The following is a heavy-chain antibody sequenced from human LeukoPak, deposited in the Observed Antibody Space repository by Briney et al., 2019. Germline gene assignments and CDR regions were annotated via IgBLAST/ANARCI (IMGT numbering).Heavy chain of an antibody. CDR3: AKLRGYYGSGQQITLDY. Sequence: SGGSLRLSCAASGFTFSSYAMHWVRQAPGKGLEYVSAINSNGGSTFYANSVKGRFTISRDNSKNTLYLQMGSLSVEDTAVYYCAKLRGYYGSGQQITLDYWGQGTLVTVSS. D-gene: IGHD3-10*01. J-gene: IGHJ4*02. CDR2: INSNGGST. CDR1: GFTFSSYA. V-gene: IGHV3-64*01.